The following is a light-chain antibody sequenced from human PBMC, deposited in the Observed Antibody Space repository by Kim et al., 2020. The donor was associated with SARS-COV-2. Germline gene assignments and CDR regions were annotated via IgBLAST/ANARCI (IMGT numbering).Light chain of an antibody. Sequence: DIQMTQSPSLLSASVGDTVTITCRASQGISSWLDWYQQKPEKALKSLIYAASSLQSGVPSRFRGSGSGTDFTLTINRLQPEDFATYYYQQNHRYPRAFGQGSRVDMK. CDR2: AAS. V-gene: IGKV1D-16*01. J-gene: IGKJ1*01. CDR3: QQNHRYPRA. CDR1: QGISSW.